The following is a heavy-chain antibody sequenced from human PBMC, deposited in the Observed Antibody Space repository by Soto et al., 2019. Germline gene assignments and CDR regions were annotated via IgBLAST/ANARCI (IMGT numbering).Heavy chain of an antibody. D-gene: IGHD2-15*01. V-gene: IGHV3-30*18. CDR1: GFTFSNYG. CDR2: ISYDGSNK. J-gene: IGHJ3*02. CDR3: AKQDIVVVVAANGDDAFDI. Sequence: PGGSLRLSCAASGFTFSNYGMHWVRQAPGKGLEWVAVISYDGSNKYYADSVKGRFTISRDNSKNTLYLQMNSLRAEDTAVYYCAKQDIVVVVAANGDDAFDIWGQGTMVTVSS.